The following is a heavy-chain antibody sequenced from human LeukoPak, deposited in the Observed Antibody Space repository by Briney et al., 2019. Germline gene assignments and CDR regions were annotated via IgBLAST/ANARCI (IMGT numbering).Heavy chain of an antibody. CDR3: ARPYYESSGYYY. V-gene: IGHV1-69*05. Sequence: SVKVSCKASGGTFSSYAISWVRPAPGQGLEWMGRIIPIFGTANYAQKFQGRVTISTDESTSTAYMELSSLRSEDTAVYYCARPYYESSGYYYWGQGTLVTVSS. D-gene: IGHD3-22*01. CDR1: GGTFSSYA. CDR2: IIPIFGTA. J-gene: IGHJ4*02.